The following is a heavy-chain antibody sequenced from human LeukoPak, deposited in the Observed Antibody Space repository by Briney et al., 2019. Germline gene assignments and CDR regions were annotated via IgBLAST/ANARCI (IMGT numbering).Heavy chain of an antibody. D-gene: IGHD3-22*01. J-gene: IGHJ4*02. CDR3: ARDPNYYDSPFDY. V-gene: IGHV3-21*01. CDR1: GFNFSDLY. Sequence: GGSLRLFCAASGFNFSDLYMNWVRQAPGKGLEWVSSISSSSSYIYYADSVKGRFTISRDNAKNSLYLQMNSLRAEDTAVYYCARDPNYYDSPFDYWGQGTLVTVSS. CDR2: ISSSSSYI.